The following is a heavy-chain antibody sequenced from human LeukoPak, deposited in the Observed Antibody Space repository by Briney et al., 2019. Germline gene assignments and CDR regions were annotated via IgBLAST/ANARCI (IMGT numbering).Heavy chain of an antibody. Sequence: GGSLRLSCAASGFTFSSYGMHWVRQAPGKGLEWVAFIRYDGSNKYYADSVKGRFTISRDNSKNTLYLQMNSLRAEDTAVYYCAKPSHGIAVAGTDYFDYWGQGILVTVSS. CDR3: AKPSHGIAVAGTDYFDY. CDR2: IRYDGSNK. V-gene: IGHV3-30*02. J-gene: IGHJ4*02. D-gene: IGHD6-19*01. CDR1: GFTFSSYG.